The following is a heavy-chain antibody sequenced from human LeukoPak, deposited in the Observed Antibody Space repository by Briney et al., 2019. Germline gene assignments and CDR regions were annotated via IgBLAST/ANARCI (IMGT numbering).Heavy chain of an antibody. V-gene: IGHV2-5*02. CDR3: AYRRYSTSSSGSFDV. Sequence: SGPTLVKPTQTLRLTCTFSGFSVSTSGVGVGWSLQPPGKALQWLALVYWDASKPYNPSLKDSLTITQDTSKNQVVLTMTNMDPADTATYFCAYRRYSTSSSGSFDVWGQGTVVTVSS. D-gene: IGHD6-6*01. CDR2: VYWDASK. CDR1: GFSVSTSGVG. J-gene: IGHJ3*01.